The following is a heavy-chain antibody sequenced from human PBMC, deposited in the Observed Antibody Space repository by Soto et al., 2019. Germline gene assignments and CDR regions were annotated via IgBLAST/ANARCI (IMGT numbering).Heavy chain of an antibody. CDR1: GFTFSDYF. V-gene: IGHV3-11*01. D-gene: IGHD1-1*01. Sequence: QVVLVESGGGLVEPGGSLRLSCAASGFTFSDYFMSWIRQTPGKGLEWIAYISTAGRTIYYADSVRGRFTVSRDNAMNSLYLQMTGLRTEDTATYYCVGAKFRAVTGTGWFDSWGQGTLVTVSS. CDR3: VGAKFRAVTGTGWFDS. CDR2: ISTAGRTI. J-gene: IGHJ5*01.